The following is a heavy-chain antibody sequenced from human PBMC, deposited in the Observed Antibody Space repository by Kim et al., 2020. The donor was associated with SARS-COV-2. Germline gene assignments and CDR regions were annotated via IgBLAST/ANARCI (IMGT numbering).Heavy chain of an antibody. CDR2: ISPNSGTT. J-gene: IGHJ4*02. Sequence: ASVKVSCKASAHTFTAFYLHWVRQAPGHGLEWIGRISPNSGTTHYSPNFQGRVTMTRDTSINTFYMELSRLTSDDTAVYYCARDDGWSSLQLWLPYWRQG. D-gene: IGHD1-1*01. CDR1: AHTFTAFY. CDR3: ARDDGWSSLQLWLPY. V-gene: IGHV1-2*06.